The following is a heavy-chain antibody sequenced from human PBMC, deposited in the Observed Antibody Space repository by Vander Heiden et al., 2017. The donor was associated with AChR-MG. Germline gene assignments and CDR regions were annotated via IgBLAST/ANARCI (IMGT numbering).Heavy chain of an antibody. CDR1: GFASSGYA. J-gene: IGHJ5*02. CDR3: ARRGRGGCRSPVCSGWFAA. CDR2: VSDDGGNR. D-gene: IGHD2-2*01. V-gene: IGHV3-30-3*01. Sequence: QVRLVESGGGVVHPGRSLRLSCAASGFASSGYAIHWVRQAPGKGLEWVAVVSDDGGNRHYADSAKGRFTISRDNSEKAVYLEMNNLRPDDTAVYYCARRGRGGCRSPVCSGWFAAWGQGTLVTVSS.